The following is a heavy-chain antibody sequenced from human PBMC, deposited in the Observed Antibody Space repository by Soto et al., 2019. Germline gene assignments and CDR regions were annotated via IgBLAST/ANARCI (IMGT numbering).Heavy chain of an antibody. V-gene: IGHV3-23*01. Sequence: GGSLRLSCAASGFTFSSYAMSWVRQAPGKGLEWVSAISGSGGSTYYADSVKGRFTISRDNSKNTLYLQMNSLRAEDTALYYCAKVPGGNYYGSGSYYGPYYFDYWGQGTLVTVSS. CDR3: AKVPGGNYYGSGSYYGPYYFDY. D-gene: IGHD3-10*01. CDR1: GFTFSSYA. J-gene: IGHJ4*02. CDR2: ISGSGGST.